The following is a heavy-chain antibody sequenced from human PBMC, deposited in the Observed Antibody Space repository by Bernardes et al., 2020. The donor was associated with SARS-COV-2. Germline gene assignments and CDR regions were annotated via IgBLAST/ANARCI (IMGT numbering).Heavy chain of an antibody. D-gene: IGHD3-3*01. Sequence: SETLSLTCTVSGGSISSYYWSWIRQPPGKGLEWIGYIYYSGSTNYNPSLKSRVTISVDTSKNQFSLKLSSVTAADTAVYYCARHVSVTNYDFWSGYYADPNYYFDYWGQGTLVTVSS. J-gene: IGHJ4*02. CDR2: IYYSGST. V-gene: IGHV4-59*08. CDR1: GGSISSYY. CDR3: ARHVSVTNYDFWSGYYADPNYYFDY.